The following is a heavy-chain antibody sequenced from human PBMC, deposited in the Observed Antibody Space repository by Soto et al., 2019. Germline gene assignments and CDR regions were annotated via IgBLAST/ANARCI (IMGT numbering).Heavy chain of an antibody. J-gene: IGHJ4*02. CDR1: GGSISSGDYY. CDR3: ARAVSYYYDSSGYYYDPTFDY. CDR2: IYYSGST. D-gene: IGHD3-22*01. V-gene: IGHV4-30-4*01. Sequence: SETLSLTCTVSGGSISSGDYYWSWIRQPPGKGLEWIGYIYYSGSTYYNPSLKSRVTISVDTSKNQFSLKLSSVTAADTAVYYCARAVSYYYDSSGYYYDPTFDYWGQGTLVTVS.